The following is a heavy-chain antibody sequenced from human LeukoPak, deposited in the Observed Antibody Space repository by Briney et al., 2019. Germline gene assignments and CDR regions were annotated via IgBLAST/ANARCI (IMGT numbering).Heavy chain of an antibody. Sequence: PGGTLRLSCAASRFAFSGYGMTWVRQAPGKGPEWVAFTRYDGSDKYYADSVKGRFTISRDNSKNTLYLQMNSLRAEDTAVYYCAKDLTTVTSQGNYWGQGTLVTVSS. J-gene: IGHJ4*02. CDR2: TRYDGSDK. CDR3: AKDLTTVTSQGNY. CDR1: RFAFSGYG. V-gene: IGHV3-30*02. D-gene: IGHD4-17*01.